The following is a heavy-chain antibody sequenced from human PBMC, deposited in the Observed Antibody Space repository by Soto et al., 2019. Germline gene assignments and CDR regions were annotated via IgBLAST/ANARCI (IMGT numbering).Heavy chain of an antibody. V-gene: IGHV4-34*01. Sequence: QVQLQQWGAGLLKPSETLSLTFAVYGGSFSGYYWIWIRQPPGKGLEWIGEINHSGSTNYNPSLKSRVTISVDTSKNQFSLKLSSVTAADTAVYYCARGPGSIRPYYYYGMDVWGQGTTVTVSS. CDR3: ARGPGSIRPYYYYGMDV. CDR2: INHSGST. D-gene: IGHD3-3*02. J-gene: IGHJ6*02. CDR1: GGSFSGYY.